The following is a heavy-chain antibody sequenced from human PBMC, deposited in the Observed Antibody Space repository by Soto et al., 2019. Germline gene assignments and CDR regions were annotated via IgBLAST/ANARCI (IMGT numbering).Heavy chain of an antibody. D-gene: IGHD2-2*01. CDR3: APPAAIKFDY. V-gene: IGHV3-11*01. CDR2: ISSSGSTI. Sequence: GGSLRLSCAASGFTFSDYYMSWIRQAPGKGLEWVSYISSSGSTIYYADSVKGRFTISRDNSKNTLYLQMNSLRAEDTAVYYCAPPAAIKFDYWGQGTLVTVSS. J-gene: IGHJ4*02. CDR1: GFTFSDYY.